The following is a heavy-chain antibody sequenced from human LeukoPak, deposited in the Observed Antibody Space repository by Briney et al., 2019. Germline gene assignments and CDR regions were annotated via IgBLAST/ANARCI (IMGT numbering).Heavy chain of an antibody. CDR1: GFTFSSYG. Sequence: GRSLRLSCAASGFTFSSYGMHWVRQAPGKGLEWVAVISYDGSNKYYADSVKGRFTISRDNSKNTLYLQMNSLRAEDTAVYYCAKDPRGNYYYYYDMDVWGQGTTVTVSS. J-gene: IGHJ6*02. CDR3: AKDPRGNYYYYYDMDV. V-gene: IGHV3-30*18. CDR2: ISYDGSNK. D-gene: IGHD3-16*01.